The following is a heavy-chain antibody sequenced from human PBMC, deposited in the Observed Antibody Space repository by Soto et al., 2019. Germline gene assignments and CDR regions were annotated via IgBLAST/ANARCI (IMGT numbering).Heavy chain of an antibody. Sequence: PGASLRVASEASGFSWNKYDLNGVGQAAGKGLGGLGFISAGGGSPNYADSVKSRFTISRENSKNMVYLQMNSLRAEDGDVYYCEKDGDFYDFVTGYSLKGQYFDYWGQGTQVSVSP. D-gene: IGHD3-9*01. CDR3: EKDGDFYDFVTGYSLKGQYFDY. CDR1: GFSWNKYD. J-gene: IGHJ4*02. V-gene: IGHV3-23*01. CDR2: ISAGGGSP.